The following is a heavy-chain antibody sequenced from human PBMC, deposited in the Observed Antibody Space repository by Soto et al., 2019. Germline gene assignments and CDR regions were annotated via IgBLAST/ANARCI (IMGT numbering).Heavy chain of an antibody. D-gene: IGHD3-10*01. V-gene: IGHV3-23*04. CDR1: GFTFSSHG. CDR2: ISGTGGST. CDR3: AKSQGSGTYRYYGRDV. J-gene: IGHJ6*02. Sequence: VQLVESGGGVVQPGRSLRLSCAASGFTFSSHGMHWVRQAPDKGLDWVSGISGTGGSTYYADSVKGRFTISRDNSKNTVYLQMNSLRAEDTAVYYCAKSQGSGTYRYYGRDVWGQGTTVTVSS.